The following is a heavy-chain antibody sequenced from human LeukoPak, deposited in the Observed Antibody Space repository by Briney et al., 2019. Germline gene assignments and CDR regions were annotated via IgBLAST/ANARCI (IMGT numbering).Heavy chain of an antibody. J-gene: IGHJ5*02. D-gene: IGHD1-1*01. V-gene: IGHV1-69*05. CDR1: VGTSSSYA. Sequence: SAKVSCEASVGTSSSYAISAGPHAPGQRVEWMGRIITIFGTANYAQKFQGRGTITTDESTSTAYMELSSLRSEDTAVYCCARDLVVAGYNWNDRPTNWFDPWGQGTLVTVSS. CDR3: ARDLVVAGYNWNDRPTNWFDP. CDR2: IITIFGTA.